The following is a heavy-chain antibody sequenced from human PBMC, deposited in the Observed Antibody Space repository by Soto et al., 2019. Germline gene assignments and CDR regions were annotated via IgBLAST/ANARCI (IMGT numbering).Heavy chain of an antibody. V-gene: IGHV3-11*01. D-gene: IGHD1-1*01. Sequence: VQLVESGGGLVKPGGSLRLSCAASGFTFSDYYMTWIRQAPGKGLEWVSDISSGGGASNFADSVRGRFTISRDNANNSLYLQMNSLRVEDTAVYYCARRLTSRTTGDWFDPWGQGTLVTVSS. CDR2: ISSGGGAS. CDR3: ARRLTSRTTGDWFDP. CDR1: GFTFSDYY. J-gene: IGHJ5*02.